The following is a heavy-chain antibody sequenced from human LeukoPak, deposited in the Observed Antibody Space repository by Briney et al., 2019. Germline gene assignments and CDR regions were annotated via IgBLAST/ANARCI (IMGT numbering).Heavy chain of an antibody. CDR3: ARGTAVAGYNWFDP. CDR2: IYYSGST. D-gene: IGHD6-19*01. CDR1: GGSISSYY. Sequence: SETLSLTCTVSGGSISSYYWSWIRQPPGKGLEWIGYIYYSGSTNYNPSLKSRVTISVDTSKNQFSLKLSSVTAADTAVYYCARGTAVAGYNWFDPWDQGTLVTVSS. J-gene: IGHJ5*02. V-gene: IGHV4-59*01.